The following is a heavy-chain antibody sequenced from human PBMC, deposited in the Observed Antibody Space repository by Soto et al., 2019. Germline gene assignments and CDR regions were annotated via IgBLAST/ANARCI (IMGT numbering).Heavy chain of an antibody. CDR1: GFTISSYG. D-gene: IGHD6-19*01. Sequence: QVQLVESRGGVVQPGRSLRLSCAASGFTISSYGMHWVRQAPGKGLEWVALISFDGSNTYYADSVKGRFTISRDNSQNTLYLQMHSLRAEDTSLYYCGAGQFFSDYWGQGTLVTVSS. V-gene: IGHV3-30-3*01. CDR3: GAGQFFSDY. J-gene: IGHJ4*02. CDR2: ISFDGSNT.